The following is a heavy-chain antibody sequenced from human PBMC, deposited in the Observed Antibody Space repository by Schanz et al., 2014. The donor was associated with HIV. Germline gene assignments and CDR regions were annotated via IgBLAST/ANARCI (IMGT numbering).Heavy chain of an antibody. J-gene: IGHJ4*02. Sequence: QVQLVESGGGVVQPGRSLRLSCAASGFTFDSYGIHWVRQAPGKGLEWGAVISNDGTKKHYADSVKGRFTISRENSKNTLYLQMTTLRIDDTAVYYCAKPEYDSRGNSQSHFDYWGQGTLVTVSS. CDR1: GFTFDSYG. D-gene: IGHD3-22*01. CDR3: AKPEYDSRGNSQSHFDY. CDR2: ISNDGTKK. V-gene: IGHV3-30*18.